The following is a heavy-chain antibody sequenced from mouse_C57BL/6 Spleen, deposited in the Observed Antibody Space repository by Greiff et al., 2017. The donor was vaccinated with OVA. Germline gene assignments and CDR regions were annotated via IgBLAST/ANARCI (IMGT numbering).Heavy chain of an antibody. Sequence: QVHVKQSGPELVKPGASVKISCKASGYTFTDYYINWVKQRPGQGLEWIGWIFPGSGSTYYNEKFKGKATLTVDKSSSTAYMLLSSLTSEDSAVYFCARGGYGNNYFDYWGQGTTLTVSS. J-gene: IGHJ2*01. CDR3: ARGGYGNNYFDY. D-gene: IGHD2-10*02. CDR2: IFPGSGST. V-gene: IGHV1-75*01. CDR1: GYTFTDYY.